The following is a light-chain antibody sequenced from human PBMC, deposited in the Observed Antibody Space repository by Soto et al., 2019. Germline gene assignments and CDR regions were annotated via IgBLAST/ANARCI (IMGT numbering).Light chain of an antibody. V-gene: IGKV3-15*01. CDR3: QQFGDWPS. J-gene: IGKJ1*01. Sequence: EIMMTQSPATLSVSPGESATLSCRASQSVSSHVVWYQQKPGQAPRLLISDSSTRATGIPARFSGSGSGTEFTLTISSLQSDDSAIYYCQQFGDWPSFGLGTKVDIK. CDR1: QSVSSH. CDR2: DSS.